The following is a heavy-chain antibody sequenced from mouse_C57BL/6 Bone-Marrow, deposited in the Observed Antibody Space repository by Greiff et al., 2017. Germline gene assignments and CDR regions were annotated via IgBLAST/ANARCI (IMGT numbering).Heavy chain of an antibody. CDR3: ARNYYYGNAMDY. D-gene: IGHD1-1*01. Sequence: QVQLQQSGAELARPGASVKLSCKASGYTFTSYGISWVKQRTGQGLEWIGEIYPRSGNTYYNEKFKGKATLTADKSSSTAYMGLRSLTSEDSAVYFCARNYYYGNAMDYWGQGTSVTVSS. V-gene: IGHV1-81*01. CDR2: IYPRSGNT. J-gene: IGHJ4*01. CDR1: GYTFTSYG.